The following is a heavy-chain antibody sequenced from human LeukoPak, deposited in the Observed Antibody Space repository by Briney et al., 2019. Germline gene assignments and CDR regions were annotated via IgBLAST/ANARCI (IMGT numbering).Heavy chain of an antibody. CDR3: VRDLGGRSGH. CDR1: GFTFSSNW. J-gene: IGHJ4*02. D-gene: IGHD1-26*01. Sequence: PGGSLRLSCAASGFTFSSNWMHWVRQAPGKGLVWVSRINEDGSTTNYADSVKGRSTIFRDNAKNTLYLQMNSLRAEDTAVYYCVRDLGGRSGHWGQGTLAIVSS. CDR2: INEDGSTT. V-gene: IGHV3-74*01.